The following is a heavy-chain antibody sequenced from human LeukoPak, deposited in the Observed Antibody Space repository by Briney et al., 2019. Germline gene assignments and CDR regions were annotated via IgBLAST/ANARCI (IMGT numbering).Heavy chain of an antibody. Sequence: SETLSLTCTVSGGSISSYYWSWIRQPPGKGLEWIGYIYYSGSTNYNPSLKSRVTISVDTSKNQFSLKPSSVTAADTAVYYCASGSYSFYYFDYWGQGTLVTVSS. CDR3: ASGSYSFYYFDY. J-gene: IGHJ4*02. CDR2: IYYSGST. CDR1: GGSISSYY. D-gene: IGHD1-26*01. V-gene: IGHV4-59*01.